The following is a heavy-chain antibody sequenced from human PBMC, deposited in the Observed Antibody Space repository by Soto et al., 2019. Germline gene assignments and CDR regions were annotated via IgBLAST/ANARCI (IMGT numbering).Heavy chain of an antibody. V-gene: IGHV3-23*01. Sequence: PVGSLRLSCAASGFTFGIYVMGWVRQAPGKGLEWVSTISGSGTSAYYADSVKGRFTFSRDNSKSMVYLQMDSLRAEDTAIYYCAKGHANGWYGALDYWGRGSLVTVSS. CDR3: AKGHANGWYGALDY. J-gene: IGHJ4*02. D-gene: IGHD6-19*01. CDR2: ISGSGTSA. CDR1: GFTFGIYV.